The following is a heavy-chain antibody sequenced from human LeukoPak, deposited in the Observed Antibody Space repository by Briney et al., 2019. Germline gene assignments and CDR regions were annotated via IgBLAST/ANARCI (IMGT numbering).Heavy chain of an antibody. CDR2: IIPILGIA. V-gene: IGHV1-69*04. CDR3: ARDEVVGATIGY. Sequence: SVKVSCKASGGTFSSYAISWVRQAPGQGLEWMGRIIPILGIANYAQKFQGRVTITADKSTSTAYMELSSLRSEDTAVYYCARDEVVGATIGYWGQGTLVTVSS. CDR1: GGTFSSYA. J-gene: IGHJ4*02. D-gene: IGHD1-26*01.